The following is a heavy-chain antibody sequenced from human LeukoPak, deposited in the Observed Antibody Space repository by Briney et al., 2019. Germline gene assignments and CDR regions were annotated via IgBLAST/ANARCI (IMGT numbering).Heavy chain of an antibody. CDR3: AKDHYDILTGYPTPPSY. D-gene: IGHD3-9*01. CDR2: ISGSGGSA. CDR1: GFTFSSYA. Sequence: GGSLRLSCAASGFTFSSYAMSWVRQAPGKGLEWVSAISGSGGSAYYADSVKGRFTISRDNSKNTLYLQMNSLRAEDTAVYYRAKDHYDILTGYPTPPSYWGQGTLVTVSS. V-gene: IGHV3-23*01. J-gene: IGHJ4*02.